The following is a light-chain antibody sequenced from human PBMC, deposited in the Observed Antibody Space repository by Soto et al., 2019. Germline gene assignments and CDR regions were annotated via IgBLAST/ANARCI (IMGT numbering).Light chain of an antibody. CDR1: QSVSSW. CDR3: QQYNAYWT. V-gene: IGKV1-5*01. CDR2: DAS. J-gene: IGKJ1*01. Sequence: DSQLTQSPSTLSASVGDRVTINCRASQSVSSWLAWYQQKPGKAPKLLIYDASSLERGVPSRFSGSGSGTEFTLTISSLQPDDFATYYCQQYNAYWTFGQGTNVEIK.